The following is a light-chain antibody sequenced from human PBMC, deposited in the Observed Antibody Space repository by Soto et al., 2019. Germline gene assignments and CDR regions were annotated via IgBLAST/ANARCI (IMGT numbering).Light chain of an antibody. V-gene: IGLV2-14*03. CDR1: SSDVGGYNY. J-gene: IGLJ2*01. CDR3: SSYTSSSTLL. CDR2: DVS. Sequence: QSALTQPASVSGSPGQSITISCTGTSSDVGGYNYVSWYQHLPGKAPKVMIYDVSKRPSGVSNRFSGSKSGNTASLTISGLQAEDEADYYCSSYTSSSTLLFGGGTKLTVL.